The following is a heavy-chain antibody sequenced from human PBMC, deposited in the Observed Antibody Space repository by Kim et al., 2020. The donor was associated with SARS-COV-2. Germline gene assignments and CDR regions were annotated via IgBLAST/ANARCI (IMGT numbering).Heavy chain of an antibody. V-gene: IGHV4-39*01. CDR1: GGSISSSSYY. CDR3: ALETMVRGVRIRGNNWFDP. Sequence: SETLSLTCTVSGGSISSSSYYWGWIRQPPGKGLEWIGSIYYSGSTYYNPSLQSRVTISVDTSKNQFSLKLSSVTAADTAVYYCALETMVRGVRIRGNNWFDPWGQGTLVTVSS. CDR2: IYYSGST. J-gene: IGHJ5*02. D-gene: IGHD3-10*01.